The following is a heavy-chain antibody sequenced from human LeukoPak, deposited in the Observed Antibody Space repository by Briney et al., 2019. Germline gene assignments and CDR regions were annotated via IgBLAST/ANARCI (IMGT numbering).Heavy chain of an antibody. CDR1: GFTFSSYG. D-gene: IGHD6-6*01. V-gene: IGHV3-33*01. Sequence: GGSLRLSCAASGFTFSSYGMHWVRQAPGKGLEWVAVIWSDGSKQYYADSVKGRFTISRDNSKNTLYLQMNSLRADDTAVYYCARSGDSSDLGYWGQGTLVTVSS. J-gene: IGHJ4*02. CDR3: ARSGDSSDLGY. CDR2: IWSDGSKQ.